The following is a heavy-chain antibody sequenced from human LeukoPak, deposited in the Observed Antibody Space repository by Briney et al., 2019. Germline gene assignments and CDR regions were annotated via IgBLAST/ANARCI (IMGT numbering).Heavy chain of an antibody. CDR2: ISWNSGSI. J-gene: IGHJ4*02. V-gene: IGHV3-9*01. CDR3: ARRVGATALDY. Sequence: GGSLRLSCAASGFTFSSYAMNWVRQAPGKGLEWVSGISWNSGSIGYADSVKGRFTISRDNAKNSLYLQMNSLRAEDTALYYCARRVGATALDYWGQGTLVTVSS. D-gene: IGHD1-26*01. CDR1: GFTFSSYA.